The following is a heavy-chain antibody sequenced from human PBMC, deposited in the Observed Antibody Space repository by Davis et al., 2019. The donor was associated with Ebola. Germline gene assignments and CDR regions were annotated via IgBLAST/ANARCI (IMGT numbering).Heavy chain of an antibody. CDR2: INAGNGNT. D-gene: IGHD4-17*01. J-gene: IGHJ6*02. CDR3: ARGKATVTNGYYYYGMDV. V-gene: IGHV1-3*01. Sequence: ASVKVSCKASGYTFTSYAMHWVRQAPGQRLEWMGWINAGNGNTKYSQKFQGRVTITADKSTSTAYMELSSLRSEDTAVYYCARGKATVTNGYYYYGMDVWGQGTTVTVSS. CDR1: GYTFTSYA.